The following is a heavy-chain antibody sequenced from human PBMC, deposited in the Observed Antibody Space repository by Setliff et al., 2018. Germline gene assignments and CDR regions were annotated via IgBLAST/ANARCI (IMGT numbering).Heavy chain of an antibody. CDR3: ARDSVTLGQLERRGGFRYYDMDV. Sequence: SVKVSCKASGGTLSGYAFSWVRQAPGQGLEWVGGITPIFETAHYAQKFQDKVTITADKSTSTVYMELNSLISEDTAVYLCARDSVTLGQLERRGGFRYYDMDVWGQGATVTVSS. J-gene: IGHJ6*02. CDR1: GGTLSGYA. V-gene: IGHV1-69*06. CDR2: ITPIFETA. D-gene: IGHD1-1*01.